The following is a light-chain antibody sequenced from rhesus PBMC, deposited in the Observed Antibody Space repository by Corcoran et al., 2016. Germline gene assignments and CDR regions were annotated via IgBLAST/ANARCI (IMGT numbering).Light chain of an antibody. Sequence: DIQMTQSPSSLSASVGDRVTISCRASQGITNDLAWYQQKPGGTPRLLIFEASSLHIGIPARFSGSGYGTDFTLTISRLESEDLATYFCQQYSSVPWTFGQGTKVEIK. CDR2: EAS. CDR1: QGITND. J-gene: IGKJ1*01. CDR3: QQYSSVPWT. V-gene: IGKV1-22*01.